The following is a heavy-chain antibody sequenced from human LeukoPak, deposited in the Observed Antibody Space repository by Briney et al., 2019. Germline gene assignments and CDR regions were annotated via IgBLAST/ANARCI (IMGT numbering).Heavy chain of an antibody. CDR3: ERDHDRANELLLFDY. V-gene: IGHV1-18*01. Sequence: GASVTVSCKASGYTFTIYGISWVRQAPGQGLEWMGWISAYNGNTNYAKQLQGRVTMTTDTATSTAYMELRSLRSDDTAVYYCERDHDRANELLLFDYWGQGTLVTVSS. CDR2: ISAYNGNT. CDR1: GYTFTIYG. J-gene: IGHJ4*02. D-gene: IGHD2/OR15-2a*01.